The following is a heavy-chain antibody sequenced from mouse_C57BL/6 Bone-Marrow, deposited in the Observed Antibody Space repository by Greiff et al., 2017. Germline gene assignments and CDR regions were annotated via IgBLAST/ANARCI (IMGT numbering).Heavy chain of an antibody. V-gene: IGHV1-81*01. J-gene: IGHJ3*01. CDR3: ARRGWLLPFAY. Sequence: VQLQQSGAELARPGASVKLSCKASGYTFTSYGISGVKQRTGQGLEWIGEIYPRSGNTYYNEKFKGKATLTADKSSSTAYMELRSLTSEDSAVYFCARRGWLLPFAYWGQGTLVTVSA. CDR1: GYTFTSYG. D-gene: IGHD2-3*01. CDR2: IYPRSGNT.